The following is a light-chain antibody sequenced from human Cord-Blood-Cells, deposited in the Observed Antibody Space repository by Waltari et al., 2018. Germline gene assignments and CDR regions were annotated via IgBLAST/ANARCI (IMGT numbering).Light chain of an antibody. J-gene: IGKJ1*01. CDR2: GAS. V-gene: IGKV3-15*01. CDR1: QSISSN. CDR3: QQYNNWPWT. Sequence: EIVMTQSPATLSVSTGHRATLPCRASQSISSNLAWSQQKPGQAPRLLLYGASTRATGIPARFSGSGSGTEFTLTISSLQSEDFAVYYCQQYNNWPWTFGQGTKVEIK.